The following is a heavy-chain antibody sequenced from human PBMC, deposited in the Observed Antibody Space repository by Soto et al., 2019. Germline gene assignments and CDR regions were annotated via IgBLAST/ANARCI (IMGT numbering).Heavy chain of an antibody. D-gene: IGHD5-18*01. Sequence: GESLKISCKGSGYSFTSYWIGWVRQMPGKGLEWMGIIYPGDSDTRYSPSFQGQVTISADKSISTAYLQWSSLKASDTAMYYCAALGYSYGDSGYYYGMAVWGQGTTVTVFS. CDR2: IYPGDSDT. CDR1: GYSFTSYW. V-gene: IGHV5-51*01. CDR3: AALGYSYGDSGYYYGMAV. J-gene: IGHJ6*02.